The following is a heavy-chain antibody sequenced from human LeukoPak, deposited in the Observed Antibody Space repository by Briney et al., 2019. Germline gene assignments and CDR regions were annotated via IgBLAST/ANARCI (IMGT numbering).Heavy chain of an antibody. Sequence: GGSLRLSCAASGFNFNTYGMHWVRQAPGKGLEWVSAISETGDRTHYADSVKGRFTVSRDNPKDTLYLQMDSLRAEDTAVYYCAKQFVDIWGQGTLVTVSS. CDR3: AKQFVDI. D-gene: IGHD5-24*01. V-gene: IGHV3-23*01. CDR1: GFNFNTYG. J-gene: IGHJ5*02. CDR2: ISETGDRT.